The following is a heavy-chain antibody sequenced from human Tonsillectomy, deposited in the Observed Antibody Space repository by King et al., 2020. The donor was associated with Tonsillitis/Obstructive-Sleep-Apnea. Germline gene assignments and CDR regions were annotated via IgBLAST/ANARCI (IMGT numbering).Heavy chain of an antibody. V-gene: IGHV3-72*01. CDR3: ARDRSYNFWSGYYMDV. CDR2: IRTKPNSYTT. Sequence: VQLVESGGGLVQPGGSLRLSCAASGFTFSDHYMDWVRQAPGKGLEWVGRIRTKPNSYTTEYAASVTGRFTISRDDSQSSLYLQMNSLKTKDTTVYYCARDRSYNFWSGYYMDVWGKGTTVFVSS. J-gene: IGHJ6*03. CDR1: GFTFSDHY. D-gene: IGHD3-3*01.